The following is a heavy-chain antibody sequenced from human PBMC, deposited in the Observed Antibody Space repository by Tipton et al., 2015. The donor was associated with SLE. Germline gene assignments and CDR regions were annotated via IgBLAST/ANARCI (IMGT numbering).Heavy chain of an antibody. CDR1: GFTFSSYW. J-gene: IGHJ3*02. CDR2: IKQDGSEK. CDR3: ARDAHGGKGSAFDI. Sequence: SLRLSCAASGFTFSSYWMSWVRQAPGKGLEWVANIKQDGSEKYYVDSVKGRFTISRDNAKNSLYLQMNSLRAEDTAVYYCARDAHGGKGSAFDIWGQGTLVTVSS. D-gene: IGHD4-23*01. V-gene: IGHV3-7*03.